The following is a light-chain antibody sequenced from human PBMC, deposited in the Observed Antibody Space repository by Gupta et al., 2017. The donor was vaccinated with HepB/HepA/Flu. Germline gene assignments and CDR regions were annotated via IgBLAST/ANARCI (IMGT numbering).Light chain of an antibody. V-gene: IGLV1-51*02. J-gene: IGLJ2*01. CDR2: EDN. CDR1: SSNIGNNY. CDR3: GTWDGSLSAAV. Sequence: QSVLTQPPSVSAALGQKVTISCSGSSSNIGNNYVSWYQQLPGSAPKLLIYEDNKRPSGIPDRFSGYKSGTSATLGITVLQTGDEADYYCGTWDGSLSAAVFGGGTELTV.